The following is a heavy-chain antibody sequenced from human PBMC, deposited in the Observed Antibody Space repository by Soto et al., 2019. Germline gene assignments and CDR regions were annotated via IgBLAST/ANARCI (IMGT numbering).Heavy chain of an antibody. D-gene: IGHD3-3*01. V-gene: IGHV4-61*08. J-gene: IGHJ6*02. CDR1: GGSVIRGGYH. CDR2: IYYNENT. Sequence: SETLCLTCTVSGGSVIRGGYHWSWIRHPHGKGLEWIGFIYYNENTNYNPSLKSRVTMSVDTSKNLFSLKLTSVTAADTALYFCARDRPGTFGVERAIYYYGMDVWGQGTTVT. CDR3: ARDRPGTFGVERAIYYYGMDV.